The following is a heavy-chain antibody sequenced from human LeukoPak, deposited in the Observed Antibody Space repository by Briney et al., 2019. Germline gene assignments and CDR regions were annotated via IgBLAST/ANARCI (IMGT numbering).Heavy chain of an antibody. J-gene: IGHJ4*02. V-gene: IGHV4-34*01. CDR1: GGSFSGYY. CDR2: INHSGST. Sequence: PSETLSLTCAVYGGSFSGYYWSWIRQPPGKGLEWIGEINHSGSTNYNPSLKSRVTISVDTSKNQFSLKLSSVTAADTAVYYCARALMVYATEYYFDYWGQGTLVTVSS. CDR3: ARALMVYATEYYFDY. D-gene: IGHD2-8*01.